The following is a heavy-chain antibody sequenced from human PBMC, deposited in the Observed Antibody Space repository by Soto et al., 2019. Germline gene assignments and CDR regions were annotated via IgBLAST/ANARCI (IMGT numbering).Heavy chain of an antibody. D-gene: IGHD6-13*01. V-gene: IGHV3-23*01. CDR1: GFTFSSYG. CDR2: ISGSGGTT. CDR3: AKGAYSTSWRNWFDP. Sequence: EVQLLESGGGLVQPGGSLRLSCAASGFTFSSYGMSWVRQAPGKGLEWVSTISGSGGTTYYADSVKGRFTISRDNSKNTLTLQINSLRGEDTAIYYCAKGAYSTSWRNWFDPWGQGTLSPSPQ. J-gene: IGHJ5*02.